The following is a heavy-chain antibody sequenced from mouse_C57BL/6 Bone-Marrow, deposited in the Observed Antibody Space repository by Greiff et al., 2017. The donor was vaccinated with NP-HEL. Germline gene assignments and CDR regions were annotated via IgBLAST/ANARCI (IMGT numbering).Heavy chain of an antibody. V-gene: IGHV2-2*01. CDR1: GFSLTSYG. CDR3: AGYGRYYAMDY. CDR2: IWSGGRT. Sequence: QVQLKESGPGLVQPSQRLPIPCTVPGFSLTSYGVHWVRQSPGKGLEWLGVIWSGGRTDYTAAFISRLSISKDNSKSQVFFKMNSLQADDTAIYYCAGYGRYYAMDYWGQGTSVTVSS. D-gene: IGHD1-2*01. J-gene: IGHJ4*01.